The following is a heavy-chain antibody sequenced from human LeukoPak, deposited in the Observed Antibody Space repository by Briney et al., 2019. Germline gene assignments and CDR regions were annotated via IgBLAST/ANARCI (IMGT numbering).Heavy chain of an antibody. V-gene: IGHV5-51*01. CDR3: ARPTYCGGDCYDAFDI. J-gene: IGHJ3*02. CDR2: IFPGDSDT. Sequence: GESLQISCKGSGYRFTSYFIGWVRQLPGKGLEWMGIIFPGDSDTRYSPSFQGHVNISAAKSINTAYLHWSSLKASDTAMYYCARPTYCGGDCYDAFDIWGQGTMVTVSS. D-gene: IGHD2-21*02. CDR1: GYRFTSYF.